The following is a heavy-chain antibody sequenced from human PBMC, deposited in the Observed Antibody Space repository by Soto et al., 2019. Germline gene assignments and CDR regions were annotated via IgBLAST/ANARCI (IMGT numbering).Heavy chain of an antibody. V-gene: IGHV5-51*01. CDR2: IYPADSDT. Sequence: GESLKISCEGSGYSFTNYWIGWVRQKPGKGLERMGIIYPADSDTRYSPSFQGQVIISADKSISTAYLQWSSLKASDTAMYYCARKSRPYYDFWSGYSRGAFDIWGQGTMVTVSS. J-gene: IGHJ3*02. D-gene: IGHD3-3*01. CDR1: GYSFTNYW. CDR3: ARKSRPYYDFWSGYSRGAFDI.